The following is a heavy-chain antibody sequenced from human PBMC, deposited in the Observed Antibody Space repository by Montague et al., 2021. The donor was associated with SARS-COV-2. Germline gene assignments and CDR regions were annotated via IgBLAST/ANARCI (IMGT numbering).Heavy chain of an antibody. V-gene: IGHV4-4*07. CDR1: GGSTNNYY. J-gene: IGHJ5*02. Sequence: SETLSLTCTVSGGSTNNYYWSWIRQPAGKRLEWIGRIHASGISTYNPSLETRVTMSVDTSKNQFSLKLSSVTAADTAVYYCARGRFYYDSGELGSWGQGTLVTVSS. CDR3: ARGRFYYDSGELGS. D-gene: IGHD3-22*01. CDR2: IHASGIS.